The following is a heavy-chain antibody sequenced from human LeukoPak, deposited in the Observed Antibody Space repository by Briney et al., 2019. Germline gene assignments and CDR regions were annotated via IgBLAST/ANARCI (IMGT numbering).Heavy chain of an antibody. Sequence: GGSVKVSCKASGYTFTGYYMHWVRQAPGQGLEWMGWINPNSGSTSYAQKFQGRVTMTRDTSTSTVYMELSSLRSEDTAVYYCARGARSLAFDYWGQGTLVTVSS. CDR3: ARGARSLAFDY. CDR2: INPNSGST. J-gene: IGHJ4*02. D-gene: IGHD4-17*01. V-gene: IGHV1-46*01. CDR1: GYTFTGYY.